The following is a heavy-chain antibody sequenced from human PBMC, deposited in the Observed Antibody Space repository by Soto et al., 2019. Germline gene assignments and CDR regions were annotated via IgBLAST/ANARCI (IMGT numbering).Heavy chain of an antibody. V-gene: IGHV4-38-2*01. Sequence: PSETLSLTCAVSGYSISSGYYWGWIRQTPGKGLEWIASIYHSGSTYYNPSLKSRVTISVDTSKNQFSLKLTSVTAADTAVYYCARGAATVTPGWFGPWGQGXMVTVS. CDR3: ARGAATVTPGWFGP. CDR2: IYHSGST. J-gene: IGHJ5*02. D-gene: IGHD4-17*01. CDR1: GYSISSGYY.